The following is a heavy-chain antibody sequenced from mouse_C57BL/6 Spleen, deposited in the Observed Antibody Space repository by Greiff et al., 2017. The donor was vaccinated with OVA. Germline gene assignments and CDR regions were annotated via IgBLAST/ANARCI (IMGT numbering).Heavy chain of an antibody. D-gene: IGHD1-1*01. Sequence: QVQLKQPGAELVRPGTSVKLSCKASGYTFTSYWMHWVKQRPGQGLEWIGVIDPSDSYTNYNQKFKGKATLTVDTSSSTAYMQLSSLTSEDSAVYYCALITTVVATDFDYWGQGTTLTVSS. J-gene: IGHJ2*01. CDR2: IDPSDSYT. CDR1: GYTFTSYW. CDR3: ALITTVVATDFDY. V-gene: IGHV1-59*01.